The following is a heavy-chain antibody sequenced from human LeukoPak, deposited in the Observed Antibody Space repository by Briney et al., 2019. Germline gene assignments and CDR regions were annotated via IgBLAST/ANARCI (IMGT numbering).Heavy chain of an antibody. J-gene: IGHJ4*02. Sequence: GGSLRLSCAASGFTFSTYSMNWVRQAPGKGLEWVSYISDSSSTIYYTDSVKGRFTISRYNAKNSLYLQMTSLRAEDTAVYYCAREDYVWGSYRSPLDYWGQGTLVTVSS. CDR3: AREDYVWGSYRSPLDY. CDR1: GFTFSTYS. D-gene: IGHD3-16*02. CDR2: ISDSSSTI. V-gene: IGHV3-48*01.